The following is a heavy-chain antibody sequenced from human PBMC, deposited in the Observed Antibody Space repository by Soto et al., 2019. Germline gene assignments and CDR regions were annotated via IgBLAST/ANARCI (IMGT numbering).Heavy chain of an antibody. Sequence: GGSLRLSCAASGFTFSSYAMSWVRQAPGKGLEWVSAISGSGGSTYYADSVKGRFTISRDNSKNTLYLQMNSLRAEDTAVYYCAKALGIAARGYYGMDVWGQGTTVTVSS. CDR1: GFTFSSYA. V-gene: IGHV3-23*01. CDR2: ISGSGGST. D-gene: IGHD6-6*01. CDR3: AKALGIAARGYYGMDV. J-gene: IGHJ6*02.